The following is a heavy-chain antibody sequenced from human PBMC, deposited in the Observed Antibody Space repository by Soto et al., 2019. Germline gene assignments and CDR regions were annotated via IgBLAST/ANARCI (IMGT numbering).Heavy chain of an antibody. J-gene: IGHJ4*02. D-gene: IGHD3-22*01. Sequence: QVQLVESGGGLVKPGGSLRLSCAASGFTFSDYYMSWIRQAPGKGLEWVSYISSSSSYTNYADSVKGRFTISRDNAQNSLYLQMNSLRAEDTAVYYCAREPPAYYYDSRDACDYWGQGTLVTVSS. V-gene: IGHV3-11*06. CDR3: AREPPAYYYDSRDACDY. CDR2: ISSSSSYT. CDR1: GFTFSDYY.